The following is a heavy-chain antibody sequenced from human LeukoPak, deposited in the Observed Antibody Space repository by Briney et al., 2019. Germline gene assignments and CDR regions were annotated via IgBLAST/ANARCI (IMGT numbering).Heavy chain of an antibody. CDR3: AKDVPGHSSLLLQDYGGFDY. Sequence: GGSLRLSCAASGFTFSSYGMHWVRQAPGKGLEGVAVISYDGSNKYYADSVKGRFSISRDNSKNTLYLQMNSLRAEDTAVYYCAKDVPGHSSLLLQDYGGFDYWGQGTLVTVSS. CDR1: GFTFSSYG. V-gene: IGHV3-30*18. J-gene: IGHJ4*02. CDR2: ISYDGSNK. D-gene: IGHD6-19*01.